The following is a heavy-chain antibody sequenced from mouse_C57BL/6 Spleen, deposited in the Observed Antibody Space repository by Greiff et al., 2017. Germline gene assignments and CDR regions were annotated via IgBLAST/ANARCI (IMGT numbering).Heavy chain of an antibody. D-gene: IGHD1-1*01. J-gene: IGHJ2*01. Sequence: EVQLQQSGPELVKPGASVKIPCKASGYTFTDYNMDWVKQSHGKSLEWIGDINPNNGGTIYNQKFKGKATLTVDKSYSTAYMELRSLTSEETEVYDCERERKYYGSSYFDYWGQGTTLTVSS. CDR3: ERERKYYGSSYFDY. V-gene: IGHV1-18*01. CDR1: GYTFTDYN. CDR2: INPNNGGT.